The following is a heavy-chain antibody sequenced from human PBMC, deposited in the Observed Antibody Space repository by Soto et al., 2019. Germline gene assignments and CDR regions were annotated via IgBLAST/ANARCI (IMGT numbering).Heavy chain of an antibody. V-gene: IGHV1-2*02. D-gene: IGHD6-19*01. CDR2: INPNNGVT. CDR3: AAAAIPVAGGHPDF. Sequence: QVQLVQSGAEVKRPGASVKVSCKASGYMFTGFYLHWVRQAPGQGLEWMGWINPNNGVTTYAKNFQGRVTMTRDSSISTAYMELSSLRSDDTAVYFCAAAAIPVAGGHPDFWGQGTVVTVS. J-gene: IGHJ4*02. CDR1: GYMFTGFY.